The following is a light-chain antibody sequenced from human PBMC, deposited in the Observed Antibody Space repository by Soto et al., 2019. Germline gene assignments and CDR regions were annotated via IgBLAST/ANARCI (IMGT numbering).Light chain of an antibody. V-gene: IGKV2D-29*01. CDR1: QSLLHTDGKDH. Sequence: VLSQTPLSLSVTPGQPASISCRSNQSLLHTDGKDHLYWFLQKPGRPPQLLIYEVSNRFSGVTERFSGSGSGTDFTLKSSRLEAEDVGVYYCMQSTYLPLTFGGGTKVEIK. CDR2: EVS. CDR3: MQSTYLPLT. J-gene: IGKJ4*01.